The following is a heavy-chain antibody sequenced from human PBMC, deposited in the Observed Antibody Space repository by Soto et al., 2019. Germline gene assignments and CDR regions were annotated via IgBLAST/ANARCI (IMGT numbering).Heavy chain of an antibody. CDR1: GGSISSGDYY. CDR3: ARVYFDY. V-gene: IGHV4-30-4*01. J-gene: IGHJ4*02. Sequence: SETLSLTCTVSGGSISSGDYYWSWIRQPPGKGLEWIGYIYYSGSTYYNPSLKSRVTISIDTSMNQFSLNLNSVTAADTAVYYGARVYFDYWGQGSLVTSPQ. CDR2: IYYSGST.